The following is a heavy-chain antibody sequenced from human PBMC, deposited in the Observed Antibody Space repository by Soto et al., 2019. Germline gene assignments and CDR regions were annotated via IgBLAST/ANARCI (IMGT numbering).Heavy chain of an antibody. V-gene: IGHV1-18*04. J-gene: IGHJ3*01. CDR1: VFTSSG. Sequence: RASVKVSCKASVFTSSGISWVRQAPGQRLEWMGWISTHNGNTIYAQKFQGRVIMTMDTSTTTVHMELRSLRPDDTAVYLCAREGILGLFDAYDLWCQGTMVTVSS. D-gene: IGHD3-3*01. CDR2: ISTHNGNT. CDR3: AREGILGLFDAYDL.